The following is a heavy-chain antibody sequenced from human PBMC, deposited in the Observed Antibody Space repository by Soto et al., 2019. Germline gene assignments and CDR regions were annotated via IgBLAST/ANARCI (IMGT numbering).Heavy chain of an antibody. CDR2: ISSSSTTI. CDR1: GFTFSSYS. Sequence: EVQLVESGGGLVQPGGSLRLSCVGSGFTFSSYSMDWVRQAPGKGLEWISYISSSSTTIHYADSVKGRFTISRDNAKNSLSLQMNSLRDEDTAIYYCVRDAGSWGYWGQGTLVTGSS. J-gene: IGHJ4*02. D-gene: IGHD3-10*01. CDR3: VRDAGSWGY. V-gene: IGHV3-48*02.